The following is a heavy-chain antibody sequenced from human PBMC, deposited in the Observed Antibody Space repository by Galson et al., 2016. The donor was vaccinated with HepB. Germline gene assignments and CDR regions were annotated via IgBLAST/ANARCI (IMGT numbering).Heavy chain of an antibody. CDR3: TTDDNQETEWDAFDI. V-gene: IGHV3-48*02. Sequence: SLRLSCAASGFTFSSYSVNWVRQAPGKGLEWVSHIGVSRSVTYYADSVKGRFSISRDNAKNSLYLQMNSLRDEDTALYYCTTDDNQETEWDAFDIWGLGTMVTVSS. J-gene: IGHJ3*02. CDR2: IGVSRSVT. D-gene: IGHD2-8*01. CDR1: GFTFSSYS.